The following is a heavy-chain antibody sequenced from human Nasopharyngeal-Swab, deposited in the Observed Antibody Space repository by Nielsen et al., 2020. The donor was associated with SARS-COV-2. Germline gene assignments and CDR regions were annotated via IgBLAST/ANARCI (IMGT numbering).Heavy chain of an antibody. CDR3: ARDTIVHAVAGDY. CDR2: ISGHNGKT. Sequence: ASVKVSCKASGYTFTSYGIRWVRQAPGQGLEWMGWISGHNGKTDYAQKFRGRLIMTTDTPTSTAYMELRSLSSDDTAVYYCARDTIVHAVAGDYWGRGTLVTVSS. J-gene: IGHJ4*02. D-gene: IGHD6-19*01. CDR1: GYTFTSYG. V-gene: IGHV1-18*04.